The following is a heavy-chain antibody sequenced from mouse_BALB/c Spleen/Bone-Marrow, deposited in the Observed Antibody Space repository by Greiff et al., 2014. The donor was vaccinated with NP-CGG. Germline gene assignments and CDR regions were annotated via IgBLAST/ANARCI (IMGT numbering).Heavy chain of an antibody. CDR3: AAYYYGRGGFAY. V-gene: IGHV14-3*02. CDR2: IDPANGIT. J-gene: IGHJ3*01. D-gene: IGHD1-1*01. Sequence: VQLQQPGAELVKPGASVKLSCTASGFNIKDTFMHWVKQRPEQGLEWIGRIDPANGITKYDPKFQGKATITADTSSNTAYLQLSSLTSEDTAVYYCAAYYYGRGGFAYGGQGTLVTVSA. CDR1: GFNIKDTF.